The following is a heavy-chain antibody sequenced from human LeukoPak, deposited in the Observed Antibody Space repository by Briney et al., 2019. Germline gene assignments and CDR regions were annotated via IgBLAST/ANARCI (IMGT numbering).Heavy chain of an antibody. Sequence: MASETLSLTCTVSGGSISSGGYYWSWIRQPPGKGLEWIGYIYYSGSTNYNPSLKSRVTISVDTSKNQFSLKLSSVTAADTAVYYCARQVGATTSRWFDPWGQGTLVTVSS. D-gene: IGHD1-26*01. V-gene: IGHV4-61*08. J-gene: IGHJ5*02. CDR3: ARQVGATTSRWFDP. CDR1: GGSISSGGYY. CDR2: IYYSGST.